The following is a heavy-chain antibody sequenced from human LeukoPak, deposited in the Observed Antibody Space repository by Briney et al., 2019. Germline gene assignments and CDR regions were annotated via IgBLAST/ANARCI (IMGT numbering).Heavy chain of an antibody. J-gene: IGHJ6*04. V-gene: IGHV3-30*02. CDR3: ARDLAGIAVAADV. CDR1: GFTFSYYG. Sequence: QPGGSLRLSCAASGFTFSYYGMHWVRQAPGKGLEWVAFIRYDESKKFYGDSVKGRFTISRDNAKNSLYLQMNSLRAEDTALYYCARDLAGIAVAADVWGKGTTVTVSS. D-gene: IGHD6-19*01. CDR2: IRYDESKK.